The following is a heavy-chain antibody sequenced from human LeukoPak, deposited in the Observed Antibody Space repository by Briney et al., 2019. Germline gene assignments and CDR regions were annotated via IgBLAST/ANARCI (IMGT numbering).Heavy chain of an antibody. CDR3: ARDSPIAAAGGPDY. CDR2: IYSGGDT. Sequence: PGGSLRLSCAASGFTVSGNYMSWVRQAPGKGLECVAVIYSGGDTYYADSVKGRFTISRDNAKNSLYLQMNSLRAEDTAVYYCARDSPIAAAGGPDYWGQGTLVTVSS. CDR1: GFTVSGNY. J-gene: IGHJ4*02. V-gene: IGHV3-53*01. D-gene: IGHD6-13*01.